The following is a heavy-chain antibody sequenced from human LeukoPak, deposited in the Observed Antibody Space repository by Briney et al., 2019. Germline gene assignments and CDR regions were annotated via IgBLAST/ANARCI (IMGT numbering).Heavy chain of an antibody. CDR3: ARDRVDSGYDSDYYYGMDV. J-gene: IGHJ6*02. V-gene: IGHV3-21*01. Sequence: GGSLRLSCAASGFTFSSYSMNWVRRAPGKGLEWVSSISSSSSYIYYADSVKGRFTISRDNAKNSLYLQMNSLRAEDTAVYYCARDRVDSGYDSDYYYGMDVWGQGTTVTVSS. CDR1: GFTFSSYS. D-gene: IGHD5-12*01. CDR2: ISSSSSYI.